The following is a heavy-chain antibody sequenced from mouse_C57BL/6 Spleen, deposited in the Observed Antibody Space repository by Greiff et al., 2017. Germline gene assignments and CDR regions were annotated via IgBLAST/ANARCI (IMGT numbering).Heavy chain of an antibody. CDR3: ARPDYGSSLVAY. J-gene: IGHJ3*01. CDR2: ISDGGSYT. Sequence: EVQLQESGGGLVKPGGSLKLSCAASGFTFSSYAMSWVRQTPEKRLEWVATISDGGSYTYYPDNVKGRFTISRDNAKNNLYLQMSHLKSEDTAMYYCARPDYGSSLVAYWGQGTLVTVSA. CDR1: GFTFSSYA. V-gene: IGHV5-4*01. D-gene: IGHD1-1*01.